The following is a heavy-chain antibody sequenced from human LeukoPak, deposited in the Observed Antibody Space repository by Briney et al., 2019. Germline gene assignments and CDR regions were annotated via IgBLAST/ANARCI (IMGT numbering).Heavy chain of an antibody. CDR1: GFTFSGYG. Sequence: GGSLRLSCAASGFTFSGYGMHWVRQAPGKGLEWVAFIRYDGSNKYYADSVKGRFTISRDNSKNTLYLQMNSLRAEDTAVYYCAKDLYYYGSGSYYAVDAFDIWGQGTMVTVSS. J-gene: IGHJ3*02. D-gene: IGHD3-10*01. CDR3: AKDLYYYGSGSYYAVDAFDI. CDR2: IRYDGSNK. V-gene: IGHV3-30*02.